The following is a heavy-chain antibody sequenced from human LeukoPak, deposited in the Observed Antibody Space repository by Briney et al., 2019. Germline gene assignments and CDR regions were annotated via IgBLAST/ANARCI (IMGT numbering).Heavy chain of an antibody. Sequence: SETLSLTCTVSGGSISSSSYYWGWIRQPPGKGLEWIGSISYSGITYYNPSLKSRVTISVDTSKKQFSLKLNSVTAADTAVYYCARHNWGQLSGLDYWGLGTLVTVSS. J-gene: IGHJ4*02. CDR3: ARHNWGQLSGLDY. D-gene: IGHD7-27*01. CDR1: GGSISSSSYY. CDR2: ISYSGIT. V-gene: IGHV4-39*01.